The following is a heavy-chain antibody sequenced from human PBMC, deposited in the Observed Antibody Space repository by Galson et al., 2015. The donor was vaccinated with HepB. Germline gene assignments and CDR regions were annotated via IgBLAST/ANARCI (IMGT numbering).Heavy chain of an antibody. CDR3: AKGYGLFDC. D-gene: IGHD4-17*01. CDR1: GFTFSNYA. Sequence: SLRLSCAASGFTFSNYAMSWVRQAPGKGLEWVSTISGSGGRTYYADSVKGRFTISRDNSKNTLYLQMNSLRAEDTVIYYCAKGYGLFDCWGQGTLVTVSS. V-gene: IGHV3-23*01. CDR2: ISGSGGRT. J-gene: IGHJ5*01.